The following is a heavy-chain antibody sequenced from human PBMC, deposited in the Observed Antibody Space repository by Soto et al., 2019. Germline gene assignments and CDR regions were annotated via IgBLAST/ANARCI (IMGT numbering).Heavy chain of an antibody. V-gene: IGHV1-18*01. J-gene: IGHJ4*02. Sequence: QVQLVQSGAEVKKPGASVKVSCKASGYTFTSYGISWVRQAPGQGLEWMGWISAYNGNTNYAQKLQGRVTMTTDTSTSTAYMELRSLRSDDSAVYYCARVQERITMIVVVIHYYFDYWGQGTLVTVSS. CDR1: GYTFTSYG. CDR2: ISAYNGNT. D-gene: IGHD3-22*01. CDR3: ARVQERITMIVVVIHYYFDY.